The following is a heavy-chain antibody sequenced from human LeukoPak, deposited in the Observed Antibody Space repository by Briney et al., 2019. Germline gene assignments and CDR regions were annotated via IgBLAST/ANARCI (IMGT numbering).Heavy chain of an antibody. CDR2: ISSNGST. J-gene: IGHJ5*02. V-gene: IGHV4-59*08. D-gene: IGHD6-25*01. CDR1: GASMNTYY. Sequence: SETLSLTCTVSGASMNTYYWTWIRQFPGKGLEWIGYISSNGSTNYNPSLKSRVTISLDTSKNQFSLELSSVTATDTAMYYCARHSATYGSGAWGQGTLVTVSS. CDR3: ARHSATYGSGA.